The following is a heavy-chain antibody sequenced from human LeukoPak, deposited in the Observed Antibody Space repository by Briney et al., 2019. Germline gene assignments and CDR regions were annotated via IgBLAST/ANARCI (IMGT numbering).Heavy chain of an antibody. V-gene: IGHV4-39*01. Sequence: SETLSLTCSVSGDSTSRGSFYWGWIRQPPGKGLEWISSIDYGGNIYYNPSLKSRVTTSVDKSKNQFSLKLSSVTAADTAVYYCARTFYDDVWGSYDAFATWGQGTEVTVSS. J-gene: IGHJ3*02. CDR2: IDYGGNI. CDR1: GDSTSRGSFY. D-gene: IGHD3-16*01. CDR3: ARTFYDDVWGSYDAFAT.